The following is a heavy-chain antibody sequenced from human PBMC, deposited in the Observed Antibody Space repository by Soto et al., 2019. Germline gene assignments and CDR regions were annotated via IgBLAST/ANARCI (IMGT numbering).Heavy chain of an antibody. Sequence: QVQLQESGPGLVKPSQTLSLTCTVSGGSISSGDYYWSWIRQPPGRGLEWIGYIYYRGNTYYNPSLKSRVTMSLDTSKNQFSMKLSSVTAADTAVYYCAREDREGDPHFDYWGQGTPVTVSS. J-gene: IGHJ4*02. V-gene: IGHV4-30-4*01. CDR1: GGSISSGDYY. D-gene: IGHD2-21*02. CDR2: IYYRGNT. CDR3: AREDREGDPHFDY.